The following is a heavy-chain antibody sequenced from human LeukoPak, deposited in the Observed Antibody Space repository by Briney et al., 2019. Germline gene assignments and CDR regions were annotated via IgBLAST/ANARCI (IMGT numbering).Heavy chain of an antibody. Sequence: ASVKLSCKASGYTFTNSGISWVRRAPGQGLEWMGWISAYNGNTHSAQNLQGRVTMTTDTSTSTAYMELKSLRSDDTAVNYCARGGHRRYYYTSASAFDPWGQGTLVTVSS. V-gene: IGHV1-18*01. CDR3: ARGGHRRYYYTSASAFDP. J-gene: IGHJ5*02. CDR2: ISAYNGNT. CDR1: GYTFTNSG. D-gene: IGHD3-10*01.